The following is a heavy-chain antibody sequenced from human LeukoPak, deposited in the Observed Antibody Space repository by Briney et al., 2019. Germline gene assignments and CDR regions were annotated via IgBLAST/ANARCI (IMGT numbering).Heavy chain of an antibody. D-gene: IGHD6-19*01. V-gene: IGHV3-7*03. J-gene: IGHJ5*02. CDR1: GFTFSSYW. CDR2: IKQDGSEK. Sequence: GGSLRLSCAASGFTFSSYWMSWVRQAPGKGLEWVANIKQDGSEKYYVDSVKGRFTISRDNAKNTLYLQMNSLRAEDTALYYCAKDSSGWYHWFDPWGQGTLVTVSS. CDR3: AKDSSGWYHWFDP.